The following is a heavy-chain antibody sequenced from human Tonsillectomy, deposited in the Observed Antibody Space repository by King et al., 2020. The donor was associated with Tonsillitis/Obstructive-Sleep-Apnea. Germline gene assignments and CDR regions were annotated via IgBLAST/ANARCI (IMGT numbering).Heavy chain of an antibody. CDR1: GFTFSSHE. D-gene: IGHD2-2*02. CDR2: ISSSGSTI. V-gene: IGHV3-48*03. Sequence: VQLVESGGGLVQPGGSLRLSCAASGFTFSSHEMNWVRQAPGKGLEWVSYISSSGSTIYYADSVKGRFTISRDNAKNSLYVQMNSLRAEDTAVYYCAGVGCSRTGCYTDYWGQGTLVTVSS. J-gene: IGHJ4*02. CDR3: AGVGCSRTGCYTDY.